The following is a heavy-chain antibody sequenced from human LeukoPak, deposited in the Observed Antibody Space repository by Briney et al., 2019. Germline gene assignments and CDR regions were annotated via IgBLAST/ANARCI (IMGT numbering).Heavy chain of an antibody. D-gene: IGHD3-3*01. CDR1: GYTFTSYD. Sequence: ASVKVSCKASGYTFTSYDINWVRQATGQGLEWMGWMNPKSGNTRYAQKFQGRVTMTRNTSISTAYMELSSLRSEDTAVYYCARPNSVLRFLEWPKGGYYYYYMDVWGKGTTVTVSS. J-gene: IGHJ6*03. CDR3: ARPNSVLRFLEWPKGGYYYYYMDV. CDR2: MNPKSGNT. V-gene: IGHV1-8*01.